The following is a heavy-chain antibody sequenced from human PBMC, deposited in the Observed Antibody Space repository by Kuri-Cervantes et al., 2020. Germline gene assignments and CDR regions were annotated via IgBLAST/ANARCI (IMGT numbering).Heavy chain of an antibody. Sequence: GESLKISCAASGFTFDDYAMHWVRQAPGKGLEWVSLISWDGGSTYYADSVKGRFTISRDNAKDSLYLQMNSLRAEDTAVYYCARYMVGATGSDYWGQGTLVTVSS. J-gene: IGHJ4*02. CDR2: ISWDGGST. CDR3: ARYMVGATGSDY. V-gene: IGHV3-43D*04. D-gene: IGHD1-26*01. CDR1: GFTFDDYA.